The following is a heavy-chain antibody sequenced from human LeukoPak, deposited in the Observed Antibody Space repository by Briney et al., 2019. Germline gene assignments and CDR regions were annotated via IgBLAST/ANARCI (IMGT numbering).Heavy chain of an antibody. CDR3: ARLLWFGELFPYYFDY. D-gene: IGHD3-10*01. Sequence: SSETLSLTCTVSGGSISSYYWSWIRQPPGKGLEWIGYIYYSGSTNYNPSLKSRVTISVDTSKNQFSLKLSSVTAADTAVYYCARLLWFGELFPYYFDYWGQGTLVTVSS. J-gene: IGHJ4*02. V-gene: IGHV4-59*08. CDR2: IYYSGST. CDR1: GGSISSYY.